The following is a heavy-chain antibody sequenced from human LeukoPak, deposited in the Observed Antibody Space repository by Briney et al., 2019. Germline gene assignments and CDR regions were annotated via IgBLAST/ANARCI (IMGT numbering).Heavy chain of an antibody. CDR2: IKQDGSEK. D-gene: IGHD4-17*01. CDR1: GFTFSSYW. Sequence: GGSLRLSRAASGFTFSSYWMSWVRQAPGKGLEWVANIKQDGSEKYYVDSVKGRFTISRDNAKNSLYLQMNSLRAEDTAVYYCGRASHDYGDPLDVFDIGGQGTMVTVSS. J-gene: IGHJ3*02. V-gene: IGHV3-7*01. CDR3: GRASHDYGDPLDVFDI.